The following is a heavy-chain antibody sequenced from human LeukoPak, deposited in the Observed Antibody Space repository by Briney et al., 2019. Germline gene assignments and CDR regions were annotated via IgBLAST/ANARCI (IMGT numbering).Heavy chain of an antibody. CDR2: ISSSGSTI. CDR3: ARDKSYVWEPFDI. V-gene: IGHV3-11*01. J-gene: IGHJ3*02. D-gene: IGHD3-16*01. Sequence: PGGSLRLSCAASGFTFSDYYMSWIRQAPGKGLEWVSYISSSGSTIYYADSVKGRFTISRDNAKNSLYLQMNSLRAEDTAVYYCARDKSYVWEPFDIWGQGTMVTVSS. CDR1: GFTFSDYY.